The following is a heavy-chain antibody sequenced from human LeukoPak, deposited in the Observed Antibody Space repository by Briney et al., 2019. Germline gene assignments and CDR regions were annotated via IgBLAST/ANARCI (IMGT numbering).Heavy chain of an antibody. J-gene: IGHJ6*02. CDR3: ARTNRGYGMDV. CDR1: GFTFSNYA. CDR2: ISRRGDTT. V-gene: IGHV3-23*01. Sequence: GGSLRLSCGASGFTFSNYAMNWVRQVPGKGLEWLSGISRRGDTTYYTDSVKGRFTISRDNAKNTLYLQMNSLRAEDTAVYYCARTNRGYGMDVWGQGTTVTVSS.